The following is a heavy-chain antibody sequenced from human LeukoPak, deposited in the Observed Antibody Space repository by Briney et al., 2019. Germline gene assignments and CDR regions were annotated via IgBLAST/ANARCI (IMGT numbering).Heavy chain of an antibody. CDR3: ARSHYDFWSGSRLFDY. Sequence: SETLSLTCTVSGGSSSSYYWSWIRQPPGMGLEWIVYIYYSGSTNYNPSLNSRVTISVDTSKNQFFLKLSSVTAADTAVYYCARSHYDFWSGSRLFDYWGQGTLVTVSS. V-gene: IGHV4-59*01. CDR1: GGSSSSYY. J-gene: IGHJ4*02. D-gene: IGHD3-3*01. CDR2: IYYSGST.